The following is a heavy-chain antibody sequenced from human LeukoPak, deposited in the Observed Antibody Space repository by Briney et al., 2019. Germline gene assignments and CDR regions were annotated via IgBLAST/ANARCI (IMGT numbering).Heavy chain of an antibody. J-gene: IGHJ5*02. CDR1: GGTFSSYA. Sequence: GASVKVSCKASGGTFSSYAISWVRQAPGQGLEWMGRINPNSGGTNYAQKFQGRVTMTRDTSISTAYMDLSRLRSDDTAVYYCARDGGDNWFDPWGQGTLVTVSS. CDR3: ARDGGDNWFDP. CDR2: INPNSGGT. D-gene: IGHD3-16*01. V-gene: IGHV1-2*06.